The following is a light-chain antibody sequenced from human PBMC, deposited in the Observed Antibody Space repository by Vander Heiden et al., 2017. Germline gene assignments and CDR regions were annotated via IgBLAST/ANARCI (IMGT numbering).Light chain of an antibody. CDR3: HQYTNWPQA. CDR2: GAS. CDR1: QSVSSN. Sequence: EIVMTQSPATLSVSPGERATLSCRASQSVSSNLAWYQQKPGQAPRLLIYGASTRATGIPARFSGSGSGTEFTLTMISLQSEDLAVYYSHQYTNWPQAFGQGTKVEIK. J-gene: IGKJ1*01. V-gene: IGKV3-15*01.